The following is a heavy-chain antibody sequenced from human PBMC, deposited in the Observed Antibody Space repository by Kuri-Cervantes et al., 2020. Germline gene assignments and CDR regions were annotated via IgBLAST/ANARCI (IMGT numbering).Heavy chain of an antibody. Sequence: SETLSLTCAVSGGSISSSNWWSWVRQHPGKGLEWIGYIYYSGSTYYNPSLKSLVTISVDTSKNQFSLKLSSVTAADTAVYYCARGTPAMAFDIWGQGTMVTVSS. CDR3: ARGTPAMAFDI. J-gene: IGHJ3*02. CDR2: IYYSGST. CDR1: GGSISSSNW. V-gene: IGHV4-31*01.